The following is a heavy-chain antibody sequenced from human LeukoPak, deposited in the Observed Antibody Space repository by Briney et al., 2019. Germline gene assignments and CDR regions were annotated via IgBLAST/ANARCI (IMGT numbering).Heavy chain of an antibody. D-gene: IGHD3-10*01. CDR2: IDSSGGYM. Sequence: GGSLRLSCEASGFTFNTYSMNWARQAPGKGLEWVSSIDSSGGYMFYADSVKGRFIISRDNAKNSLYLQMNSLRAEDTALYYCARVITMVRGRAYYYYMDVWGKGTTVTVS. V-gene: IGHV3-21*04. CDR3: ARVITMVRGRAYYYYMDV. CDR1: GFTFNTYS. J-gene: IGHJ6*03.